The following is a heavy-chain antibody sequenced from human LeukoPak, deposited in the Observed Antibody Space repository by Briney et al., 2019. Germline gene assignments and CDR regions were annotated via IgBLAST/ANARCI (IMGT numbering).Heavy chain of an antibody. J-gene: IGHJ6*03. CDR1: GFTFSTYS. V-gene: IGHV3-21*04. CDR2: ITSSSSYI. CDR3: AGRTAAQDYYMDV. D-gene: IGHD5-18*01. Sequence: GGSLRLSCAASGFTFSTYSMTWIRLAPGKGLEWVSSITSSSSYIYYADSVKGRFTISRDNAKNSLYLQMNSLRAEDTAIYYCAGRTAAQDYYMDVWGEGTTVTISS.